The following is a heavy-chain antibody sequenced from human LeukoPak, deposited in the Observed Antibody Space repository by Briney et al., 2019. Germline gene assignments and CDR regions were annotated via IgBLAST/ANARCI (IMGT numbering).Heavy chain of an antibody. Sequence: GGSLRLSCAASGFTFSTYAMSWVRQAPGKGLEWVSIISGSGGTAYYADSVKGRFTISRDNSKNTLYLQMNSLSAEDTAVYYCAKKTLPATGSTWLDPWGQGTLVTVSS. D-gene: IGHD3-9*01. CDR1: GFTFSTYA. V-gene: IGHV3-23*01. CDR2: ISGSGGTA. J-gene: IGHJ5*02. CDR3: AKKTLPATGSTWLDP.